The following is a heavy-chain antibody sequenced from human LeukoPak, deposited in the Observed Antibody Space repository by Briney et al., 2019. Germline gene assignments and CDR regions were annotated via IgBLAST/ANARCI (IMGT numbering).Heavy chain of an antibody. CDR2: ISSSSSYI. CDR3: ARDRCSGGSCYSIRPGWVHP. CDR1: GFTFSSYS. V-gene: IGHV3-21*01. J-gene: IGHJ5*02. D-gene: IGHD2-15*01. Sequence: GGSLRLSCAASGFTFSSYSMNWVHQAPGKGLEWVSSISSSSSYIYYADSVKGRFTISRDNAKNSLYLQMNSLRAEDTAVYYCARDRCSGGSCYSIRPGWVHPWGQGTLVTVSS.